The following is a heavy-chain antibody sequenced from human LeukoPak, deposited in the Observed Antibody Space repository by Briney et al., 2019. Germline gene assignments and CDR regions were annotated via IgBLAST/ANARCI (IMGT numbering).Heavy chain of an antibody. CDR3: ASGRDIVVVPAAVFDP. CDR1: GFTFSSYA. V-gene: IGHV4-39*01. Sequence: GSLRLSCAASGFTFSSYAMSWVRQPPGKGLEWIGSIYYSGSTYYNPSLKSRVTISVDTSKNQFSLKLSSVTAADTAVYYCASGRDIVVVPAAVFDPWGQGTLVTVSS. J-gene: IGHJ5*02. CDR2: IYYSGST. D-gene: IGHD2-2*01.